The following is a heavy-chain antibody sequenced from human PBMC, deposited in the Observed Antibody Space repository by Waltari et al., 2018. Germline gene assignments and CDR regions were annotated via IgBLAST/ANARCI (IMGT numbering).Heavy chain of an antibody. D-gene: IGHD4-17*01. CDR2: ISGISRLT. CDR3: ARGGSYGDYSRCDY. J-gene: IGHJ4*02. V-gene: IGHV3-48*03. CDR1: GFTFSRYE. Sequence: EVQLVESGGGLVQPGDSLRLSGAASGFTFSRYEMNWVRQAPGKGRGWVSYISGISRLTYEADSWKGRFTISIDNAKSSLFLQMNSLRAEDTAVYYCARGGSYGDYSRCDYWGQGTLVTVSS.